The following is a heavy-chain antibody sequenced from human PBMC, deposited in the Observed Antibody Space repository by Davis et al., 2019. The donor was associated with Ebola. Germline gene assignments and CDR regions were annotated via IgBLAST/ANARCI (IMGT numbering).Heavy chain of an antibody. V-gene: IGHV3-73*01. J-gene: IGHJ4*02. CDR2: IRSKANSYAT. CDR1: GFTFSVSA. D-gene: IGHD3-22*01. Sequence: GESLKISCAASGFTFSVSAIHWVRQASGKGLEWVGRIRSKANSYATAYAASVKGRFTISRDDSKNTAYLQMNSLRAEDTAVYYCAKVVVITTLGYFDYWGQGTLVTVSS. CDR3: AKVVVITTLGYFDY.